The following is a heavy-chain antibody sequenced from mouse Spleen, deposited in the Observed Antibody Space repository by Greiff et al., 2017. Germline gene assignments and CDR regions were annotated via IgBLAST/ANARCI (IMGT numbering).Heavy chain of an antibody. Sequence: EVKVVESGGGLVQPGGSLSLSCAASGFTFTDYYMSWVRQPPGKALEWLGFIRNKANGYTTEYSASVKGRFTISRDNSQSILYLQMNALRAEDSATYYCARPRTVVADYYAMDYWGQGTSVTVSS. CDR3: ARPRTVVADYYAMDY. D-gene: IGHD1-1*01. CDR1: GFTFTDYY. V-gene: IGHV7-3*01. CDR2: IRNKANGYTT. J-gene: IGHJ4*01.